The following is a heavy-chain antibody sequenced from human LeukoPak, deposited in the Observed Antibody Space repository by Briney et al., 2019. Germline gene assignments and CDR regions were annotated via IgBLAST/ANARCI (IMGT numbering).Heavy chain of an antibody. CDR2: ISSSGSTI. J-gene: IGHJ6*03. Sequence: GGSLRLSCAASGFTFSDYYMSWIRQAPGKGLEWVSYISSSGSTIYYADSVKGRFTISRDNAKNSLYLQMNSLRAEDTAVYYCARDQSPHHPYYMDVWGKGTTVTISS. V-gene: IGHV3-11*01. CDR1: GFTFSDYY. D-gene: IGHD1-14*01. CDR3: ARDQSPHHPYYMDV.